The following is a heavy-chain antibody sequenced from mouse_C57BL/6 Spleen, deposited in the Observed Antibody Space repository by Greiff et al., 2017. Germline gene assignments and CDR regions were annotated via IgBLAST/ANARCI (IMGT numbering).Heavy chain of an antibody. V-gene: IGHV1-81*01. CDR3: ARSRTIWYFAY. CDR2: IHPRSGST. Sequence: VQLQQSGAELARPGASVKLSCKASGYTFTSYWISWVKQRTGRGLEWIGKIHPRSGSTYYNEKFKGKATLTVDKSSSTAYMELRSLTSEDSAVYFYARSRTIWYFAYWGQGTSLTVSS. J-gene: IGHJ2*02. D-gene: IGHD1-1*02. CDR1: GYTFTSYW.